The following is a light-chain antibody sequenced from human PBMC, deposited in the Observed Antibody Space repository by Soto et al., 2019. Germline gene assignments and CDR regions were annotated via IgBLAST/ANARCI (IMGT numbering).Light chain of an antibody. CDR2: GVS. J-gene: IGLJ1*01. CDR3: SSYTGRSTRV. CDR1: SSDFGGYNY. V-gene: IGLV2-14*01. Sequence: LTQPASVSGSPGQSITISCTGTSSDFGGYNYVSWYQHHPGKAPKLIIYGVSDRPSGASNRFSGSKSGNTASLTISGLQAEDEADYYCSSYTGRSTRVFGTGTKVTVL.